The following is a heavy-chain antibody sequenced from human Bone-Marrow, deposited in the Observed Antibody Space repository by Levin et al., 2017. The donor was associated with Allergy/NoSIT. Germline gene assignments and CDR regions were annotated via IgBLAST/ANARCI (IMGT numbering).Heavy chain of an antibody. CDR2: IYSGGST. Sequence: GGSLRLSCAASGFTVSSNYMSWVRQAPGKGLEWVSVIYSGGSTHYADSVKGRFTISRDNSKNTLYLQMNSLRAEDTAVYYCASSPGGAGTDAFDYWGQGTLVTVSS. J-gene: IGHJ4*02. CDR1: GFTVSSNY. CDR3: ASSPGGAGTDAFDY. D-gene: IGHD6-19*01. V-gene: IGHV3-53*01.